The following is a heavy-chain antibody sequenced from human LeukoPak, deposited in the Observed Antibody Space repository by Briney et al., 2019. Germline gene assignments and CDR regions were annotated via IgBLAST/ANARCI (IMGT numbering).Heavy chain of an antibody. CDR1: GGSISSYY. D-gene: IGHD3-22*01. V-gene: IGHV4-59*01. J-gene: IGHJ4*02. CDR3: ASTYYYDTSAFLPFGY. CDR2: IYYSGST. Sequence: PSETLSLTCTVSGGSISSYYWSWIRQPPGKGLEWIGYIYYSGSTNYNPSLKSRVTISVDTSKNQFSLKLSSVTTADTAVYYCASTYYYDTSAFLPFGYWGQGTLVTVSS.